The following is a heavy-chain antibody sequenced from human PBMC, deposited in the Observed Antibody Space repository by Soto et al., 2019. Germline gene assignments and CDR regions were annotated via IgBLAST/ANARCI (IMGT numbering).Heavy chain of an antibody. J-gene: IGHJ4*02. CDR1: GGSISSYY. CDR2: IYYSGST. D-gene: IGHD5-12*01. Sequence: SETLSLTCTVSGGSISSYYWSWIRQPPGKGLEWIGYIYYSGSTNYNPSLKSRVTISVDTSKNQFSLKLSSVTAADTAVYYCARVLGGYSGYDLHGLDYWGQGTLVTVSS. V-gene: IGHV4-59*01. CDR3: ARVLGGYSGYDLHGLDY.